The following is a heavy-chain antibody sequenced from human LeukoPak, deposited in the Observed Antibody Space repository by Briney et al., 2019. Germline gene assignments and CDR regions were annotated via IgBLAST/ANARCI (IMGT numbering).Heavy chain of an antibody. CDR3: AKDRGAAAEYYFDY. D-gene: IGHD6-13*01. CDR2: INTDASST. Sequence: GGSLRLSCAASGFTFSSYWMHWVRQAPGKGLVWVSRINTDASSTSYADSVKGRFTISRDNAKNTLYLQMNSLRAEDTALYYCAKDRGAAAEYYFDYWGQGTLVTVSS. CDR1: GFTFSSYW. J-gene: IGHJ4*02. V-gene: IGHV3-74*01.